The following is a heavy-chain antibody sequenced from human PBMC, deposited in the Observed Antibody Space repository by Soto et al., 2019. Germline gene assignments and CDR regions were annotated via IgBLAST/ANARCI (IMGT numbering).Heavy chain of an antibody. D-gene: IGHD3-3*01. Sequence: SSETLSLTCTVSGGSVSSGSYYWSWIRQPPGKGLEWIGYIYYSGSTNYNPSLKSRVTISVNTSKNQFSLKLSSVTAAATGVYYGAGIEFWSGYRAWGEGTLVTVSS. J-gene: IGHJ5*02. CDR1: GGSVSSGSYY. V-gene: IGHV4-61*01. CDR2: IYYSGST. CDR3: AGIEFWSGYRA.